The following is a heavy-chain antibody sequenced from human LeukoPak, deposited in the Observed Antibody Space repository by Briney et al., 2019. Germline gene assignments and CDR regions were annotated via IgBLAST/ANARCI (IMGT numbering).Heavy chain of an antibody. CDR2: INPSGGST. J-gene: IGHJ4*02. Sequence: ASVKVSCKASGYTFTSYYMHWVRQPPGQGLGWMGIINPSGGSTSYAQKFQGRVTMTRDMSTSTVYMELSSLRSEDTAVYYCAREIYDFWSGYFVRFDYWGQGTLVTVSS. D-gene: IGHD3-3*01. CDR3: AREIYDFWSGYFVRFDY. CDR1: GYTFTSYY. V-gene: IGHV1-46*01.